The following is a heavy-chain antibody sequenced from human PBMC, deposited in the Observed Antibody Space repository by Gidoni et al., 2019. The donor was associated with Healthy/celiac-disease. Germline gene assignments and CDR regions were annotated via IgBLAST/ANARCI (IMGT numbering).Heavy chain of an antibody. CDR2: IGGSGGST. V-gene: IGHV3-23*01. D-gene: IGHD3-22*01. CDR3: AKDYTMIVVAVPFDY. CDR1: GFTFSSYA. J-gene: IGHJ4*02. Sequence: EVQLLESGGGWVQPGGSLRRSCAASGFTFSSYAMSWVRQAPGKGLEWVSAIGGSGGSTYYADSVKGRFTISRDNSKNTLYLQMNSLRAEDTAVYYCAKDYTMIVVAVPFDYWGQGTLVTVSS.